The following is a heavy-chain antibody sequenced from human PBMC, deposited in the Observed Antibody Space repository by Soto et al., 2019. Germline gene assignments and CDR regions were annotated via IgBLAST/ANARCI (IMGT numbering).Heavy chain of an antibody. Sequence: SQTLSLTCAISGDSVSSNSAAWHWIRQSPSRGLEWLGRTFYRSKWYYDYGVSVKSRITITSDTSKNQFSLQLNSVTPKDSAVYYCARGSFASGWYWGQGTLVTVS. CDR2: TFYRSKWYY. J-gene: IGHJ4*02. CDR3: ARGSFASGWY. V-gene: IGHV6-1*01. CDR1: GDSVSSNSAA. D-gene: IGHD6-19*01.